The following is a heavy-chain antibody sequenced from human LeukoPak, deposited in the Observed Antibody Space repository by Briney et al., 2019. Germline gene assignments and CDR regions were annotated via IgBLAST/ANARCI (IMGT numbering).Heavy chain of an antibody. CDR1: GYTFITSG. J-gene: IGHJ4*02. CDR3: VRDRDATPDDVRDY. V-gene: IGHV1-18*01. Sequence: ASVKVSCKTSGYTFITSGITWVRQAPGHGLKWMGWISPFNGKTRFAEEFQDRLTLTTDTPTRTAYMVLRSLRSDDTAVYYCVRDRDATPDDVRDYWGQGSLVTVSS. CDR2: ISPFNGKT. D-gene: IGHD2-21*02.